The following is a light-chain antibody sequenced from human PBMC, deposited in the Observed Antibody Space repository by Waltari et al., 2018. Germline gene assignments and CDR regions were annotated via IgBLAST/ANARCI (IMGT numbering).Light chain of an antibody. J-gene: IGLJ3*02. Sequence: QSALTQPASVSGSPGPSITISCPGTSSDVGGYNYVSWYQQHPGKAPKLMIYDVNKRPSGVSNRFSGSKSGNTASLTISGLQAEDEAVYYCISYTSSNTWVFGGGTKLTVL. CDR1: SSDVGGYNY. CDR3: ISYTSSNTWV. V-gene: IGLV2-14*01. CDR2: DVN.